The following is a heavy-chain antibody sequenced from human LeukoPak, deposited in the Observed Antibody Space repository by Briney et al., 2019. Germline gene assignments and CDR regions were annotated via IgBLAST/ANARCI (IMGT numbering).Heavy chain of an antibody. Sequence: GGSLRLSCAASGFTFSSYGMHWVRQAPGKGLEWVAVIWYGGSNKYYADSVKGRFTISRDNSKNTLYLQMNSLRAEDTAVYYCAKGRGFLEWLLLDYWGRGTLVTVSS. D-gene: IGHD3-3*01. CDR3: AKGRGFLEWLLLDY. CDR2: IWYGGSNK. J-gene: IGHJ4*02. CDR1: GFTFSSYG. V-gene: IGHV3-30*02.